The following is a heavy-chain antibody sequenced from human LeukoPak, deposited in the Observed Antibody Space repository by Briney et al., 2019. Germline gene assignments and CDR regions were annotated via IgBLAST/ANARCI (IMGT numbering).Heavy chain of an antibody. D-gene: IGHD3-9*01. CDR1: GFTFNTYW. CDR3: ARDLDWILFDY. Sequence: GGSLRLSCAASGFTFNTYWMHWVRQAPGKGLVWVARVNREGTTTTYADSVRGRFTISRDNAKNTLYLQMNNLRAEDTAVYYCARDLDWILFDYWGQGTLVTVSS. V-gene: IGHV3-74*03. J-gene: IGHJ4*02. CDR2: VNREGTTT.